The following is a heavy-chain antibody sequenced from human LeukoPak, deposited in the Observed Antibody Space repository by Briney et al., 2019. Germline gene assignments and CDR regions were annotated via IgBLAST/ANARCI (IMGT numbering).Heavy chain of an antibody. CDR3: VRPYCSTITCYYYFDY. J-gene: IGHJ4*02. CDR2: INPNNGGT. Sequence: ASVKVSFKASGYTFTGHYIHWVRQAPGQGLEWMGWINPNNGGTNYAQRFQDRVTLSRDTSISTAYMELSSLSSDDTAVYYCVRPYCSTITCYYYFDYWGQGTLVTVSA. D-gene: IGHD2-2*01. CDR1: GYTFTGHY. V-gene: IGHV1-2*02.